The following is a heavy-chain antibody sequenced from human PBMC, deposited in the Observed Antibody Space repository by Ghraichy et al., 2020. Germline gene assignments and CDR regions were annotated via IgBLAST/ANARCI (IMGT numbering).Heavy chain of an antibody. CDR1: GFTFSNYA. Sequence: CAGSGFTFSNYAMSWVRQAPGKGLEWVSTIGGKGGPTYYADSVKGRFTISRDNSKNTLYLQMNSLRVEDTAVYYCAKAWGYCSGGACPSYNWFDPWGQGTLVTVSS. D-gene: IGHD2-15*01. CDR3: AKAWGYCSGGACPSYNWFDP. CDR2: IGGKGGPT. V-gene: IGHV3-23*01. J-gene: IGHJ5*02.